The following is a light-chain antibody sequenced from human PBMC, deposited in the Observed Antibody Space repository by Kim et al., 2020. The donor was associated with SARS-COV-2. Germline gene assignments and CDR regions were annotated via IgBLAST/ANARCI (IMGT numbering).Light chain of an antibody. CDR1: QNVNRY. J-gene: IGKJ4*01. CDR2: AAS. CDR3: QQSYTAPRAFT. Sequence: DIQMTQSPSSLSASVGDRVTITCRARQNVNRYLNWYQQRPGKAPKLLIYAASSLQSGVSSRFSGSGSGTEFTLTISSLQPEDFATYYCQQSYTAPRAFTFGGGTKVEI. V-gene: IGKV1-39*01.